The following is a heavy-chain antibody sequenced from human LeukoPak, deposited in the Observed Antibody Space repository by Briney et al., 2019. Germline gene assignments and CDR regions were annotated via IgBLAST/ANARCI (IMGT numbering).Heavy chain of an antibody. V-gene: IGHV5-51*01. CDR3: ARPYYYDSSGYPSYYFDY. J-gene: IGHJ4*02. Sequence: GESLKISCKGSGYSFTSYWIGWVRQMPGKGLEWMGIIYPGDSDTRYSPSFQGQVTISADKSISTAYLQWSSLKASDTAMYYCARPYYYDSSGYPSYYFDYWGQGTLVTDSS. CDR1: GYSFTSYW. CDR2: IYPGDSDT. D-gene: IGHD3-22*01.